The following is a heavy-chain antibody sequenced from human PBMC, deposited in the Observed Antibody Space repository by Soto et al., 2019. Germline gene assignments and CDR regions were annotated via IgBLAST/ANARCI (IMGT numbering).Heavy chain of an antibody. CDR3: VSQRTTVPTQAYFDY. J-gene: IGHJ4*02. Sequence: PSETLSLTCTVSGGSVTNSSYYWGWIRQSPGKGLEWIGSVYYRGRSYSKSSVKSRVNISVDTSKNRFSLSLNSVTASDTAVYFCVSQRTTVPTQAYFDYWGPGALVTVSS. CDR2: VYYRGRS. CDR1: GGSVTNSSYY. D-gene: IGHD4-17*01. V-gene: IGHV4-39*01.